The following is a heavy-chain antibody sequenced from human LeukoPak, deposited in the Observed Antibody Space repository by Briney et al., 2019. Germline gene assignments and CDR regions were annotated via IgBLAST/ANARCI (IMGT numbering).Heavy chain of an antibody. CDR3: ARGGTPITIFGVVPYFDY. J-gene: IGHJ4*02. CDR2: ISSSGSTI. CDR1: GFTFSDYY. Sequence: GGSLRLSCAASGFTFSDYYMSWIRQAPGKGLEWVSYISSSGSTIYYADSVKGRFTISRDNAKNSLYPQMNSLRAEDTAVYYCARGGTPITIFGVVPYFDYWGQGTLVTVSS. V-gene: IGHV3-11*01. D-gene: IGHD3-3*01.